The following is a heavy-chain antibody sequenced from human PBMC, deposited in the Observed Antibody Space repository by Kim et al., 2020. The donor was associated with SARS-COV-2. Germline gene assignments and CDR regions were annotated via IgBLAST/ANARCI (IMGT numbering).Heavy chain of an antibody. CDR2: FYYSGST. D-gene: IGHD3-16*01. V-gene: IGHV4-39*07. CDR3: AGEWGSYYFDY. Sequence: SETLSLTCTVSGCSISSSSYYWGWIRQPPGKGLEWLGSFYYSGSTYSNSSHKSRATITVDTSKNQYSLKLSSVTAADTAVYYWAGEWGSYYFDYWGQGSLVTVSS. J-gene: IGHJ4*02. CDR1: GCSISSSSYY.